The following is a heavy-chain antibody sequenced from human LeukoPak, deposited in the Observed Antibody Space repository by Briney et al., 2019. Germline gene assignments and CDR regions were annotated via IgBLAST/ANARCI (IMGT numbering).Heavy chain of an antibody. CDR1: GFTFSSYS. J-gene: IGHJ4*02. D-gene: IGHD1-26*01. V-gene: IGHV3-21*04. Sequence: SGGSLRLSCAASGFTFSSYSMNWVRQAPGKGLEWVSSISSSSSYIYYADSVKGRFTISRDNAKNSLYLQMNSLRAEDTALYYCTKDRWELLRSPTDYWGQGTLVTVSS. CDR2: ISSSSSYI. CDR3: TKDRWELLRSPTDY.